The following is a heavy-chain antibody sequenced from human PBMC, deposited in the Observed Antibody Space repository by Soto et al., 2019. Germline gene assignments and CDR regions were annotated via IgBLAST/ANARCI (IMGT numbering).Heavy chain of an antibody. J-gene: IGHJ6*02. CDR1: GGSISNGDYY. Sequence: PSETLSLTCTVSGGSISNGDYYWSWIRQPPGKGLEWIGYIYYNGITYYNPSLKSRLTVLVDTSKNQFSLKLSSVTAADTAVYYCARATVGSWYAYYGMDVWGQGTTVTVSS. D-gene: IGHD6-13*01. CDR2: IYYNGIT. V-gene: IGHV4-30-4*01. CDR3: ARATVGSWYAYYGMDV.